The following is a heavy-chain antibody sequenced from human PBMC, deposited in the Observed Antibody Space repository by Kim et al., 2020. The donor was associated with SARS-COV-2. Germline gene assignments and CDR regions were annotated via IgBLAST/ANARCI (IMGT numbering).Heavy chain of an antibody. Sequence: GESLKISCKGSGYSFTSYWIGWVRQMPGKGLEWMGIIYPGDSDTRYSPSFQGQVTISADKSISTAYLQWSSLKASDTAMYYCARQANQLRYFDWAGHRWFDPWGQGTLVTVSS. CDR3: ARQANQLRYFDWAGHRWFDP. CDR1: GYSFTSYW. D-gene: IGHD3-9*01. CDR2: IYPGDSDT. V-gene: IGHV5-51*01. J-gene: IGHJ5*02.